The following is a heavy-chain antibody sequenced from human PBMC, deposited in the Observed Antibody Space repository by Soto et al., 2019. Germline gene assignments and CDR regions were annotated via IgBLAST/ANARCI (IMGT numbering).Heavy chain of an antibody. CDR3: ARGGSLNWYFDL. CDR2: ISYDGSNK. D-gene: IGHD1-26*01. CDR1: GFTFSSYG. J-gene: IGHJ2*01. Sequence: GGSLRLSCAASGFTFSSYGMHWVRQAPGKGLEWVAVISYDGSNKYYADSVKGRFTISRDNSKNTLYLQMNSVRAEDTAVYYCARGGSLNWYFDLWGRCTLVTVSS. V-gene: IGHV3-30*03.